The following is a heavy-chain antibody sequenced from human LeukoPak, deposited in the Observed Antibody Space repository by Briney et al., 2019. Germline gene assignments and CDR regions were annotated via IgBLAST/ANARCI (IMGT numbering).Heavy chain of an antibody. V-gene: IGHV3-9*01. Sequence: GGSLRLSCAASGFTFDDYAMHWVRLAPGKGQEWVSGISWDSVRIGYADSVKGRFTISRDNANDSLYLQMNSLRAEDTAFYYCAKGYSGSILDLWGQGTLVTVSS. CDR3: AKGYSGSILDL. D-gene: IGHD6-13*01. CDR2: ISWDSVRI. J-gene: IGHJ5*02. CDR1: GFTFDDYA.